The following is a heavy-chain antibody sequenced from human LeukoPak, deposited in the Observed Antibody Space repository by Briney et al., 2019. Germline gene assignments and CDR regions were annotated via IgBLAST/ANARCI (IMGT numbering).Heavy chain of an antibody. J-gene: IGHJ4*02. V-gene: IGHV3-33*01. Sequence: GGSLRLSCAASGFTFSSYGMHWVRQAPDKGLEWVAVIWYDGSNKYYADSVKGRLTISRDNSKNTLYLQMNSLRAEDTAVYYCARGPGGIAAAGTDYWGQGTLVTVSS. CDR1: GFTFSSYG. D-gene: IGHD6-13*01. CDR3: ARGPGGIAAAGTDY. CDR2: IWYDGSNK.